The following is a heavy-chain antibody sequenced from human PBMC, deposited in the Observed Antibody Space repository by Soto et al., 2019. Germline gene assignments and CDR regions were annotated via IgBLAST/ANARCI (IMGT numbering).Heavy chain of an antibody. V-gene: IGHV4-39*01. D-gene: IGHD2-21*02. CDR3: ARKVTRPIDAFDI. J-gene: IGHJ3*02. CDR1: GDSINRDAYY. CDR2: IYYSGTTT. Sequence: SETLSLTCTVSGDSINRDAYYWAWIRQPPGKGLEWIATIYYSGTTTFYNPSLESRVTISVHTSKNRFSLNLTSVTATDTALYYCARKVTRPIDAFDIWGQGTKVTVS.